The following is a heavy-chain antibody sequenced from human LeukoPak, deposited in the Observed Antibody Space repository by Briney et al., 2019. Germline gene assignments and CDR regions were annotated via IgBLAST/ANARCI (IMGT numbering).Heavy chain of an antibody. J-gene: IGHJ4*02. CDR3: AIDYSNYVVGYYFDY. Sequence: ASVKVSCKASGYIFTDYYMHWVRQAPGQELGWMGRINPNSGGTNYAQNFQGRVTMTRDTSISTAYMELSRLRSDDTAVYYCAIDYSNYVVGYYFDYWGQGTLVTVSS. CDR1: GYIFTDYY. D-gene: IGHD4-11*01. CDR2: INPNSGGT. V-gene: IGHV1-2*06.